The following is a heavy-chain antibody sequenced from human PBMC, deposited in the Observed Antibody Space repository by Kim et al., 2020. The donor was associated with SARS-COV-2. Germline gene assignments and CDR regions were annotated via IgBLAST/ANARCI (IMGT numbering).Heavy chain of an antibody. CDR2: IIPIFGTA. J-gene: IGHJ6*02. D-gene: IGHD6-13*01. CDR1: GGTFSSYA. CDR3: ASCTGWDSSSWYLGAQYYYYYGMDV. Sequence: SVKVSCKASGGTFSSYAISWVRQAPGQGLEWMGGIIPIFGTANYAQKFQGRVTITADESTSTAYMELSSLRSEDTAVYYCASCTGWDSSSWYLGAQYYYYYGMDVWGQGTTVTVSS. V-gene: IGHV1-69*13.